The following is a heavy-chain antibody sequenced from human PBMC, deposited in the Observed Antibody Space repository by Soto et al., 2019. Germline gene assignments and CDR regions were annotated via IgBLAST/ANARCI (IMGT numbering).Heavy chain of an antibody. CDR1: GASLSSGGYY. J-gene: IGHJ4*02. D-gene: IGHD3-22*01. Sequence: QVQLLESGPGLVKPSQTLSLSCIVSGASLSSGGYYWNWIRQHPGKGLEWIGYIYFDGMTYYNPSPEXPXTXSXXASKNQFSLHRSSVTAADTAVYYCARDRYGDYYAYWGQGILVTVSS. V-gene: IGHV4-31*01. CDR2: IYFDGMT. CDR3: ARDRYGDYYAY.